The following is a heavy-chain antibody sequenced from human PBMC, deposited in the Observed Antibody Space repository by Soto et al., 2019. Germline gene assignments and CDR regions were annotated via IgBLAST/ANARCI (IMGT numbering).Heavy chain of an antibody. D-gene: IGHD1-26*01. CDR3: ARVSGGSYYGFAY. CDR1: GFTFNKYA. V-gene: IGHV3-23*01. J-gene: IGHJ4*02. Sequence: SGGSLRLSCAASGFTFNKYAMSWVRQAPGKGLEWVSGINYSGGITYYADSVKGRFTISRDNSKNTLYLQMNSLRAEDTAVYYCARVSGGSYYGFAYWGQGTLVTVSS. CDR2: INYSGGIT.